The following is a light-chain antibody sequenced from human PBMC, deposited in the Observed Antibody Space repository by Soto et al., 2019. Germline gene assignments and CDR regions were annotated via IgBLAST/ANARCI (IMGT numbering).Light chain of an antibody. V-gene: IGLV2-14*01. CDR3: QSYDTSLSGFV. J-gene: IGLJ1*01. CDR2: EVS. Sequence: QSALTQPASVSGSPGQSITISCSGTSSDIGRYNYVSWYQQHPGKVPKLLISEVSNRPSGVPDRFSGSKSGTSASLAITGLQAEDEADYYCQSYDTSLSGFVFGTGTKVTV. CDR1: SSDIGRYNY.